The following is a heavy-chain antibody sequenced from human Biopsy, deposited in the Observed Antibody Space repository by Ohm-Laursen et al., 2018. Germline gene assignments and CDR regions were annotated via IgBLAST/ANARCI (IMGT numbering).Heavy chain of an antibody. V-gene: IGHV4-39*01. D-gene: IGHD2-21*01. Sequence: GTLSLTCTVSGGSISSGSNYWAWIRQPPGKGLEWIGSVYHSGTTYYSPSLKSRVTISVDPSKNQLSLKVTSVTAADTAVYYCARSLWPEDYWGQGTLVTVSS. J-gene: IGHJ4*02. CDR2: VYHSGTT. CDR3: ARSLWPEDY. CDR1: GGSISSGSNY.